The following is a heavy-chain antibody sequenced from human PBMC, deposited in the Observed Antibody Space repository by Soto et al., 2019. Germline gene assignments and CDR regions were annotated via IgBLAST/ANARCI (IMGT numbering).Heavy chain of an antibody. CDR2: INPSSSYI. D-gene: IGHD2-15*01. Sequence: ASVKVSCKASGYTFTSYYMHWVRQAPGQGLEWMGIINPSSSYIYYADSVKGRFTISRDNAKNSLYLQMNSLRAEDTAVYYCARDDGYCSGGSCLMGAFDIWGQGTMVTVSS. CDR3: ARDDGYCSGGSCLMGAFDI. J-gene: IGHJ3*02. V-gene: IGHV1-46*04. CDR1: GYTFTSYY.